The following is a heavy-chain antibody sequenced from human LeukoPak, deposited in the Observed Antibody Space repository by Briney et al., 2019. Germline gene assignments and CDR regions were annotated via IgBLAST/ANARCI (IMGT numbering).Heavy chain of an antibody. Sequence: GGSLRLSCAASGFTVSSNYMSWVRQAPGKGLEWVSVIYSGGSTYYADSVKGRFTISRDNSKNTLYLQMNSLRAEDTAVYYCARGDYYGSGSWLWFDPWGQGTLVTVSS. J-gene: IGHJ5*02. CDR2: IYSGGST. V-gene: IGHV3-66*02. CDR1: GFTVSSNY. D-gene: IGHD3-10*01. CDR3: ARGDYYGSGSWLWFDP.